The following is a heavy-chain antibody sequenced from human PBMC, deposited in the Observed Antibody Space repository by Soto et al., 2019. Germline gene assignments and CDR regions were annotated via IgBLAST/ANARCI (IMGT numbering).Heavy chain of an antibody. D-gene: IGHD2-2*01. CDR2: ISYDGSNK. CDR1: GFTFSSYG. J-gene: IGHJ4*02. CDR3: AKEGDYCSSTSCYGGFDY. Sequence: GGSLRLSCAASGFTFSSYGMHWVRQAPGKGLEWVAVISYDGSNKYYADSVKGRFTISRDNSKNTLYLQMNSLRAEDTAVYYCAKEGDYCSSTSCYGGFDYWGQGTLVTVSS. V-gene: IGHV3-30*18.